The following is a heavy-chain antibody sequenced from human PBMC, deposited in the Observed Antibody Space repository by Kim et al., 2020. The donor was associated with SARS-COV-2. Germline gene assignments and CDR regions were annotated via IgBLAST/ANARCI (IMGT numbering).Heavy chain of an antibody. CDR2: INHSGST. CDR1: GGSFSGYY. CDR3: ARTRVYCSSTSCYVAYYYYYGMDV. Sequence: SETLSLTCAVYGGSFSGYYWSWIRQPPGKGLEWIGEINHSGSTNYNPSLKSRVTISVDTSKNQFSLKLSSVTAADTAVYYCARTRVYCSSTSCYVAYYYYYGMDVWGQGTTVTVSS. D-gene: IGHD2-2*01. J-gene: IGHJ6*02. V-gene: IGHV4-34*01.